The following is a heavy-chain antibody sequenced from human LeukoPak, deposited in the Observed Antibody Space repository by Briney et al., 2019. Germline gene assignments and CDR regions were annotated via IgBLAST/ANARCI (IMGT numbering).Heavy chain of an antibody. J-gene: IGHJ4*02. CDR3: ARTITIFGVVTNDY. V-gene: IGHV1-18*01. Sequence: GASVKVSCKASGYTFTSYDINWVRQAPGQGLEWMGWISAYNGNTNYAQKLQGRVTMTTDTSTSTAYMELRSLRSDDTAVYYCARTITIFGVVTNDYWGQGTLVTVSS. CDR2: ISAYNGNT. D-gene: IGHD3-3*01. CDR1: GYTFTSYD.